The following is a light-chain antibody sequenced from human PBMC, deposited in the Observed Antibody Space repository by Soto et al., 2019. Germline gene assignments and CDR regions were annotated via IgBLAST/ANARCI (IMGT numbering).Light chain of an antibody. Sequence: DIVMTQFPASLSVSPGERANLXCRASQSVSSNFGWYQQRNGKAPRPLIYDASNRDTGITARFSGSGYGKDFNITISSLEPEDFAVYECQQRSNWPTFGQGTKVDIK. CDR3: QQRSNWPT. CDR2: DAS. CDR1: QSVSSN. J-gene: IGKJ1*01. V-gene: IGKV3-11*01.